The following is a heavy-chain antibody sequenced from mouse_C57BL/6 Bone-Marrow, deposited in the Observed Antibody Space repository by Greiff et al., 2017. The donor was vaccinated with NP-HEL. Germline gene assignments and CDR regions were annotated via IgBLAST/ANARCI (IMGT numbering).Heavy chain of an antibody. CDR1: GFNIKNTY. V-gene: IGHV14-3*01. CDR3: GRLGYYCGSSPD. D-gene: IGHD1-1*01. Sequence: VQLKQSVAELVRPGASVKLSCTASGFNIKNTYMHWVKQRPAQGLEWIGRIDPANGNTTYAPKFQGKATITADEYSNTAYRQLSSLTSEDTAIYYCGRLGYYCGSSPDWGQGTLVTVSA. J-gene: IGHJ3*01. CDR2: IDPANGNT.